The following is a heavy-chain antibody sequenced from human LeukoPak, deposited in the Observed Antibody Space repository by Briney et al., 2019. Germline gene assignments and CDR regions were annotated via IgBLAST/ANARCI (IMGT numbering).Heavy chain of an antibody. CDR3: AKATRGTMIVGRFDY. D-gene: IGHD3-22*01. J-gene: IGHJ4*02. CDR1: GVSISSSSYY. CDR2: IYYSGST. V-gene: IGHV4-39*01. Sequence: PSETLSLTCTVSGVSISSSSYYWGWIRQPPGKGLEWIGSIYYSGSTYYNPSLKSRVTISVDTSKNQFSLKLSSVTAADTAVYYCAKATRGTMIVGRFDYWGQGALVTVSS.